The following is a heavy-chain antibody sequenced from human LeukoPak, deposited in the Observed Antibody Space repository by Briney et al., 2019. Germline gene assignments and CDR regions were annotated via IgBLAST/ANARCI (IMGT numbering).Heavy chain of an antibody. Sequence: ASVKVSCKASGYTFTSYGISWVRQAPGQGLEWMGWISAYNGNTNYAQELQGRVTMTTDTSTSTAYMELRSLRSDDTAVYYCARDRTPRITMIVVPGGYWGQGTLVTVSS. CDR1: GYTFTSYG. CDR2: ISAYNGNT. J-gene: IGHJ4*02. CDR3: ARDRTPRITMIVVPGGY. V-gene: IGHV1-18*01. D-gene: IGHD3-22*01.